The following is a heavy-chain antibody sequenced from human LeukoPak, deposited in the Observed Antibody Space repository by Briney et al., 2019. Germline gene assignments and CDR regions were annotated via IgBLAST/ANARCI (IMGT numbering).Heavy chain of an antibody. V-gene: IGHV4-39*01. CDR2: IYYSGST. J-gene: IGHJ3*02. Sequence: PSETLSLTCTVSGGSISSSSYYWGWIRQPPGKGLEWIGSIYYSGSTYYNPSLKSRVTISVDTSKNQFSLKLSSVTAADTAVYYCASATGGSDAFNIWGQGTMVTVSS. D-gene: IGHD4-23*01. CDR3: ASATGGSDAFNI. CDR1: GGSISSSSYY.